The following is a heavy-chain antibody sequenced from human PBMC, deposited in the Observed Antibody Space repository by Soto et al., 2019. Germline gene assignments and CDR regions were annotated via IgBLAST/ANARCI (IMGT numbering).Heavy chain of an antibody. CDR3: AKWDTHGIIPPPVGGNYYYYDMDV. J-gene: IGHJ6*02. V-gene: IGHV3-23*01. Sequence: GGSLRHSYVTSGFICANCGTGWGHHTPGRGMESVPAINGSGGGTYCADSVKGRVTVSRNNSKNTLYLQMHSLRVEDTAIFFCAKWDTHGIIPPPVGGNYYYYDMDVLGQGTTVAVSS. D-gene: IGHD5-18*01. CDR2: INGSGGGT. CDR1: GFICANCG.